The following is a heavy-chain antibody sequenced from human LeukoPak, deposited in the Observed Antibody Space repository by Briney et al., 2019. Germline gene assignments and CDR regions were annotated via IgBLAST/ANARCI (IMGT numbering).Heavy chain of an antibody. CDR1: GSSASSVEYY. J-gene: IGHJ4*02. Sequence: SETLSLTCTVSGSSASSVEYYWSWVRQYPGKGLEWFGYVYYSGSSYYIPSLERRVTMSVEVSKNQFSLELRSVTAADTAVYYCARVKVLRFLEWFLDFWGKGALVTVSS. V-gene: IGHV4-31*03. CDR2: VYYSGSS. CDR3: ARVKVLRFLEWFLDF. D-gene: IGHD3-3*01.